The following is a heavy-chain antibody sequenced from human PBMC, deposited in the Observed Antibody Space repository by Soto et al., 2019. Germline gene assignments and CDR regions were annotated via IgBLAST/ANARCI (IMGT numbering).Heavy chain of an antibody. CDR1: GYTFTGYY. CDR3: QRYYYDRSGYYYADY. J-gene: IGHJ4*02. D-gene: IGHD3-22*01. Sequence: ASVKVSCKASGYTFTGYYIHWVGQAPGQVLEWMVCINPNSGGTNYAQKFQGRVTMTRDTSISTAYMELSRLRSDDTAVYYCQRYYYDRSGYYYADYWGQGTIVTLSS. V-gene: IGHV1-2*02. CDR2: INPNSGGT.